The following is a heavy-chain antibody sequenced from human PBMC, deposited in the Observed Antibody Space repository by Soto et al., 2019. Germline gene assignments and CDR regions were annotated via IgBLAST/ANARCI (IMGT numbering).Heavy chain of an antibody. Sequence: EVQLVESGRGLVQPGRSLRLSCAASGFTFDDYAMHWVRQAPGKGLEWVSGISWNSVAMGYADSVKGRFTISRDNANNSLFLQMNSLRAEDTALYYCAKDGIIIGGGMDVWGQGTPVIVSS. J-gene: IGHJ6*02. D-gene: IGHD3-10*01. CDR2: ISWNSVAM. V-gene: IGHV3-9*01. CDR1: GFTFDDYA. CDR3: AKDGIIIGGGMDV.